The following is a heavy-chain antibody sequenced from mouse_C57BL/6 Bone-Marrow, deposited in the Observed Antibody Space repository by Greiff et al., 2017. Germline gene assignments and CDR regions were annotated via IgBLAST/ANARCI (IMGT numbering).Heavy chain of an antibody. CDR1: GYTFTDYY. J-gene: IGHJ1*03. D-gene: IGHD2-3*01. V-gene: IGHV1-75*01. Sequence: VQLQQSGPELVKPGASVKISCKASGYTFTDYYINWVKQRPGQGLEWIGWIFPGSGSTYYNEKFKGKATLTVDKSSSTAYMLLSSLTSEDSAVYFCARFGCVLLLYWYFDVWGTGTTVTVSS. CDR3: ARFGCVLLLYWYFDV. CDR2: IFPGSGST.